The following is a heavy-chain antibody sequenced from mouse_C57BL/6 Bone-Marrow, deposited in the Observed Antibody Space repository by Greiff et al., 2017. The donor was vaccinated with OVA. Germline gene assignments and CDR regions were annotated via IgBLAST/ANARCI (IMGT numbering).Heavy chain of an antibody. CDR2: INPGGGGT. J-gene: IGHJ3*01. CDR3: ARGPYYYGSRWFAY. V-gene: IGHV1-54*01. Sequence: QVQLQQSGAELVRPGTSVKVSCKASGYAFTNYLIEWVKQRPGQGLEWIGVINPGGGGTNYNEKFKGKATLTADKSSSTAYMQLSSLTSEDSAVYFCARGPYYYGSRWFAYWGQGTLVTVSA. CDR1: GYAFTNYL. D-gene: IGHD1-1*01.